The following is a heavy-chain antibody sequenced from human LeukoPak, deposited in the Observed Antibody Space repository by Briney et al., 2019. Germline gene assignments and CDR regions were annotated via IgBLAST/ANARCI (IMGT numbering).Heavy chain of an antibody. CDR3: ARHPTVTTRFDP. V-gene: IGHV4-34*01. D-gene: IGHD4-17*01. J-gene: IGHJ5*02. Sequence: PSETLSLTCAVYGGSFSGYYWSWIRQPPGKGLEWIGEINHSGSTNYNPSLKSRVTISVDTSKNQFSLKLSSVTAADTAVYYCARHPTVTTRFDPWGQGTLVTVSS. CDR2: INHSGST. CDR1: GGSFSGYY.